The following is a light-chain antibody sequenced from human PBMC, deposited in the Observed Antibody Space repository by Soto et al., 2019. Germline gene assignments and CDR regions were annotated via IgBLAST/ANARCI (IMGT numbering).Light chain of an antibody. CDR3: QQYNNWLLT. Sequence: EIVMTQSPATLSVSPGERVTLSCRASQSVRSNLAWCQQRPGQGPRLLIFGASTRATGIPARFSGSGSGTEFTLTISSLQSEDFAVYYCQQYNNWLLTFGQGTRLEI. V-gene: IGKV3-15*01. CDR2: GAS. CDR1: QSVRSN. J-gene: IGKJ5*01.